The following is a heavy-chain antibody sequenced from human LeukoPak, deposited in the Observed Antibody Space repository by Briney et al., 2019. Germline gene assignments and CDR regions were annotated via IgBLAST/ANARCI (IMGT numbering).Heavy chain of an antibody. Sequence: SETLSLTCTVSGASISSGNSYWNWIRQPQGKGLEWIGYIYYSGSTYYNPSLKSRVTISVDTSKNQFSLKLSSVTAADTAVYYCARSNCGYDSIPNYMDVWGKGTTVTVSS. CDR1: GASISSGNSY. V-gene: IGHV4-30-4*08. CDR3: ARSNCGYDSIPNYMDV. D-gene: IGHD5-12*01. CDR2: IYYSGST. J-gene: IGHJ6*03.